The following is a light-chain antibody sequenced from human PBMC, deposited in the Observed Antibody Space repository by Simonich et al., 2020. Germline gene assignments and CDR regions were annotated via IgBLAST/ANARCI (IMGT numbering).Light chain of an antibody. CDR1: QSVLYSSNNKNY. CDR3: QQYYSTPYT. J-gene: IGKJ2*01. CDR2: WAS. Sequence: DIVMTQSPDSLAVSLGERATINSKSSQSVLYSSNNKNYLAWYQQQPGQPPKLLIYWASTRESGVPDRFSGSGSGTDFTLTISSLQAEDVAVYYCQQYYSTPYTFGQGTKLEIK. V-gene: IGKV4-1*01.